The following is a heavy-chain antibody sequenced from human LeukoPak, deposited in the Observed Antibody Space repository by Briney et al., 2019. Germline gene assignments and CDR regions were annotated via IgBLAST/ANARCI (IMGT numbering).Heavy chain of an antibody. V-gene: IGHV6-1*01. J-gene: IGHJ4*02. CDR2: TYYKSKWYN. CDR1: GDSVSRNSAA. Sequence: SETLSLTCAISGDSVSRNSAAWNWIRQSPSRGLEWLGRTYYKSKWYNDYAVSVKSRITINPDTSKNQFSLQLKSVTPEDAAVYYCARAPIVGATHIDYWGQGTLVTVSS. D-gene: IGHD1-26*01. CDR3: ARAPIVGATHIDY.